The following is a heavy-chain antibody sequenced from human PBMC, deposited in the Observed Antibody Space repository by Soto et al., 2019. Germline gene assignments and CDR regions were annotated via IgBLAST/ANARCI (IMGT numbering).Heavy chain of an antibody. J-gene: IGHJ4*02. V-gene: IGHV3-30-3*01. CDR2: KSDYGTRK. D-gene: IGHD1-1*01. CDR1: GFTFTSHA. Sequence: QVHLVESGGDVVQPGRSLRLSCAASGFTFTSHAMHWVRQTPGEGLEWVAIKSDYGTRKFYADSVQGRFSISRDNARNTLYLQMNSLTIEDTGIFYCARDIGVGGTSGIPDYWGQGTLVTVSS. CDR3: ARDIGVGGTSGIPDY.